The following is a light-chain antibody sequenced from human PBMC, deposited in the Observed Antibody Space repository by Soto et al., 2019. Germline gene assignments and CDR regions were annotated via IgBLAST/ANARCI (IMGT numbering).Light chain of an antibody. Sequence: QSALTQPRSVSGSPGQSVIISCTGTNSDVGAYDYVSWYQQHPGKAPKLIIYDVTKRPSGVPDRFSASKSGNTASLTISGLRAEDEADYYCCSYAGSHTWVFGGGTKLTVL. V-gene: IGLV2-11*01. CDR1: NSDVGAYDY. J-gene: IGLJ3*02. CDR2: DVT. CDR3: CSYAGSHTWV.